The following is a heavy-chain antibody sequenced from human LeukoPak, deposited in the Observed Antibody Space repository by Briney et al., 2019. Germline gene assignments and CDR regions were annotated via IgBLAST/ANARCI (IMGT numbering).Heavy chain of an antibody. CDR2: TYYRSKWYN. Sequence: PSQTLSLTCAISGDSVSSNSAAWNWIRQSPSRGLEWLGRTYYRSKWYNDYAVSVKSRITINPDTSKNQFSLQLNSVTPEDTAVYYCASERGYSSSSYYYYYMDVWGKGTTVTVSS. D-gene: IGHD6-6*01. CDR1: GDSVSSNSAA. V-gene: IGHV6-1*01. CDR3: ASERGYSSSSYYYYYMDV. J-gene: IGHJ6*03.